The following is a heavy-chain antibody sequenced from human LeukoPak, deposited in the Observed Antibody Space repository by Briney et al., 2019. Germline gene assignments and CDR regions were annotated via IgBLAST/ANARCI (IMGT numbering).Heavy chain of an antibody. CDR3: ARDGTGEDYYYGMDV. CDR1: GYTFTSYA. V-gene: IGHV1-3*01. D-gene: IGHD7-27*01. Sequence: GASVKVSCKASGYTFTSYAMHWVRQAPGQRLEWMGWINAGNGNTKYSQKFQGRVTITRDTSASTAYMELSSLRYEDTAVYYCARDGTGEDYYYGMDVWGQGTTVSVSS. J-gene: IGHJ6*02. CDR2: INAGNGNT.